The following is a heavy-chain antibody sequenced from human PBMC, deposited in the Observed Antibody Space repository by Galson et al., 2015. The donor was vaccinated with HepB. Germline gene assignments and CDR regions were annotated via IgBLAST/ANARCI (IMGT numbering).Heavy chain of an antibody. V-gene: IGHV3-15*01. CDR1: GLIFSNVW. D-gene: IGHD5-24*01. J-gene: IGHJ6*02. CDR3: AKGEGGVQMATMDV. Sequence: SLRLSCAASGLIFSNVWMNWVRQAPGKGLEWIGRIKRKTDGGTIDYAAPVKGRFNISRDDSKNILYLQMNSLRSEDTAVYSCAKGEGGVQMATMDVWGQGTTVTVSS. CDR2: IKRKTDGGTI.